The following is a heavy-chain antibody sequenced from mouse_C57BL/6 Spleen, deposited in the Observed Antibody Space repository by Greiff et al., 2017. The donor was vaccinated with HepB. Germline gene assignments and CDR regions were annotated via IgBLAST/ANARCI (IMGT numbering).Heavy chain of an antibody. CDR2: IDPENGDT. CDR3: TRHYYGSSLRYFDV. Sequence: EVQLQESGAELVRPGASVKLSCTASGFNIKDDYMHWVKQRPEQGLEWIGWIDPENGDTEYASKFQGKATITADTSSNTAYLQLSSLTSEDTAVYYCTRHYYGSSLRYFDVWGTGTTVTVSS. J-gene: IGHJ1*03. CDR1: GFNIKDDY. D-gene: IGHD1-1*01. V-gene: IGHV14-4*01.